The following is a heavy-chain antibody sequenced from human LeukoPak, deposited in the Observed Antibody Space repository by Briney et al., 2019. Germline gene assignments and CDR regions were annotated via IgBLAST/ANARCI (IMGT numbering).Heavy chain of an antibody. CDR2: INHSGST. Sequence: SETLSLTRAVYGGSFSGYYWSWIRQPPGKGLEWIGEINHSGSTNYNPSLKSRVTISVDTSKDQFSLKLSSVTAADTAVYYCASRSFPAGMDYWGQGTLVTVSS. CDR3: ASRSFPAGMDY. V-gene: IGHV4-34*01. D-gene: IGHD2-2*01. CDR1: GGSFSGYY. J-gene: IGHJ4*02.